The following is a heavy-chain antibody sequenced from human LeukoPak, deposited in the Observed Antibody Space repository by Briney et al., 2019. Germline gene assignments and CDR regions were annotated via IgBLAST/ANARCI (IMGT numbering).Heavy chain of an antibody. V-gene: IGHV4-34*01. CDR3: ARGSRRAPRPVSGSYFPRDF. CDR2: NNHSGTS. D-gene: IGHD3-10*01. Sequence: SETLSLTCTVYGAAFSGFYWSWIRQPPGKGLEWIGENNHSGTSSYNPSLKGRVTISVDTSKNQVSLNLDSVTAADTAVYYCARGSRRAPRPVSGSYFPRDFWGQGTLVTVSS. CDR1: GAAFSGFY. J-gene: IGHJ4*02.